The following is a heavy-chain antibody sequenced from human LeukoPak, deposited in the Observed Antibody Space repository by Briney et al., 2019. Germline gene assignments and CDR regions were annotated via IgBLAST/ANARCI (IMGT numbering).Heavy chain of an antibody. J-gene: IGHJ4*02. D-gene: IGHD3-3*01. CDR2: IVVGSGNT. CDR3: AAVSDYDFWSVVRY. Sequence: SVKVSCKASGFTFTSSAMQWVRQARGQRLEWIGWIVVGSGNTNYAQTFQERVTITRDMSTSTAYMELSSLRSEDTAMYYCAAVSDYDFWSVVRYWGQGTLVTVSS. V-gene: IGHV1-58*02. CDR1: GFTFTSSA.